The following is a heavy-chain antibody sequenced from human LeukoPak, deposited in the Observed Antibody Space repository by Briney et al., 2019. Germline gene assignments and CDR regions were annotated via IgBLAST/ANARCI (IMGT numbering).Heavy chain of an antibody. CDR2: IYYSGST. Sequence: PSETLSLTCTVSGGSISSYYWSWIRQPPGKGLEWIGYIYYSGSTNYNPSLKSRVTISVDTSKNQFSLKLSSVTAADTAVYYCARDLHCSSTSCYGGYNWFDPWGQGTLVTVSS. D-gene: IGHD2-2*01. CDR3: ARDLHCSSTSCYGGYNWFDP. J-gene: IGHJ5*02. V-gene: IGHV4-59*01. CDR1: GGSISSYY.